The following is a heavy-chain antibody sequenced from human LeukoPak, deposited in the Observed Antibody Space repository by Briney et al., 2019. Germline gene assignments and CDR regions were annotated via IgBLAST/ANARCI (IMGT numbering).Heavy chain of an antibody. CDR2: INPSGGST. Sequence: GASVTVSCKASGYTFTSYYMHWVRQAPGQGLEWMGIINPSGGSTSYAQKFQGRVTMTRDMSKSTVYMELSSLRSEDTAVYCCARDVDYYDFWSGSQNWFDPWGQGTLVTVSS. CDR3: ARDVDYYDFWSGSQNWFDP. J-gene: IGHJ5*02. V-gene: IGHV1-46*01. CDR1: GYTFTSYY. D-gene: IGHD3-3*01.